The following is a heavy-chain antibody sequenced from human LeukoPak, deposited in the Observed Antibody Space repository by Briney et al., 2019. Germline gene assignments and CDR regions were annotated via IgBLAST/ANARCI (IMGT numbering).Heavy chain of an antibody. D-gene: IGHD2-15*01. CDR2: IYSGGST. CDR1: GFTVSNNY. V-gene: IGHV3-53*01. CDR3: ARLPSGNYFDY. Sequence: GGPLRLSCAASGFTVSNNYMSWVRQAPGKGLEWVSVIYSGGSTYYADSVKGRFTISRDNSKNTLYLQMNSLRAEDTAVYYCARLPSGNYFDYWGQGTLVTVSS. J-gene: IGHJ4*02.